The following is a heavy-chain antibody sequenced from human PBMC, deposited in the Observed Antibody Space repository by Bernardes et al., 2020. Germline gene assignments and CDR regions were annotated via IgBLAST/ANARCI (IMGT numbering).Heavy chain of an antibody. V-gene: IGHV1-2*02. D-gene: IGHD6-19*01. CDR2: INPNSGDK. CDR1: GYTFTGYY. Sequence: ASVKVSCKACGYTFTGYYIHWVRQAPGKGLEWLGWINPNSGDKDYAQKFQGRVTMTRDTSISTAYMELTRLRSDDTAMYYCARGLITVGSWGQGTLVTVSS. CDR3: ARGLITVGS. J-gene: IGHJ4*02.